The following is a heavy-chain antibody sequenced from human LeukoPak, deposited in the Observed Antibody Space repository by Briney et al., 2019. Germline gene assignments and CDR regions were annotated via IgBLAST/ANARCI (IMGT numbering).Heavy chain of an antibody. CDR3: ARDPYGMDV. J-gene: IGHJ6*02. CDR2: INPSAGST. Sequence: AASVRVSSTASGYTFTSSYMHWVRQAPGQGLEWMGIINPSAGSTSYAQKFQGRVTMTRDTSTSTVYMELSSLRSEDTAVYYCARDPYGMDVWGQGTTVTVSS. CDR1: GYTFTSSY. V-gene: IGHV1-46*01.